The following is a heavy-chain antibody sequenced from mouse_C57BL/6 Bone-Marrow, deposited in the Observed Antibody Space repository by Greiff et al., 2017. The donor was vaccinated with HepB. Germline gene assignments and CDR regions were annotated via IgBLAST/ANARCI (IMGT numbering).Heavy chain of an antibody. CDR1: GYTFTSYW. D-gene: IGHD2-4*01. CDR3: ARVVIYYDYDGRYFDV. V-gene: IGHV1-55*01. Sequence: QVQLQQPGAELVKPGASVKMSCKASGYTFTSYWITWVKQRPGQGLEWIGDIYPGSGSTNYNEKFKSKATLTVDTSSSTAYMQLSSLTSEDSAVYYCARVVIYYDYDGRYFDVWGTGTTVTVSS. J-gene: IGHJ1*03. CDR2: IYPGSGST.